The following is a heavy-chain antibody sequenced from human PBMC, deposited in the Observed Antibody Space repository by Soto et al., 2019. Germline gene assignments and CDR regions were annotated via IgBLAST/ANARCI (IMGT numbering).Heavy chain of an antibody. Sequence: QVQLQESGPGLVKPSQTLSLTCTVSGGSISSGGYYWSRIRQHPGKGLVRIGYIDYSGSTFYNPSLKSRVTISVATSKTQFSLKLSSVTAADKAVYYCARAVLAGFDPWGQGTLVTVSS. V-gene: IGHV4-31*03. CDR3: ARAVLAGFDP. J-gene: IGHJ5*02. CDR2: IDYSGST. CDR1: GGSISSGGYY.